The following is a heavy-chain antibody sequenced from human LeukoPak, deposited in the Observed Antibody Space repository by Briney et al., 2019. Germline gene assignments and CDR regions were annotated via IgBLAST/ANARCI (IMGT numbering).Heavy chain of an antibody. Sequence: PGGSLRLSCAASGFTFSSYAMHWVRQAPGKGLEWVAVISYDGSNKYYADSVKGRFTISRDNSKNTLYLQMNSLRAEDTAVYYCARESSSRFAFDYWGQGTLVTVSS. D-gene: IGHD6-6*01. CDR2: ISYDGSNK. CDR1: GFTFSSYA. V-gene: IGHV3-30*04. CDR3: ARESSSRFAFDY. J-gene: IGHJ4*02.